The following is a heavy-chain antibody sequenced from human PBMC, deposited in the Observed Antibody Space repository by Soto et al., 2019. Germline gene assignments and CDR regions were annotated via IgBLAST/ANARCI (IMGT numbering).Heavy chain of an antibody. CDR1: GYTFLTYD. V-gene: IGHV1-18*01. CDR2: ISTYSGDT. CDR3: ARHQGPTPSEKGFDP. Sequence: QVHLVQSGVEVKTPGASVKVSCQAPGYTFLTYDISWVRQAAGQGLEWMGWISTYSGDTKYAQKFQGRVTMTTDTYTTKAYLELRSLRSDDTAVYYCARHQGPTPSEKGFDPWGQGTLVTVSS. J-gene: IGHJ5*02. D-gene: IGHD4-17*01.